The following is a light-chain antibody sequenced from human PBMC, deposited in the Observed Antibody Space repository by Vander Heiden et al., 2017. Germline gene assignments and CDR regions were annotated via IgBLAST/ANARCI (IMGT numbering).Light chain of an antibody. J-gene: IGLJ1*01. CDR1: SSDFDNYNR. V-gene: IGLV2-18*01. CDR3: SLKTGLRV. CDR2: EVN. Sequence: QSALPPPPSLSGSPGQSVTISCTGASSDFDNYNRVSWYQQPPGAAPRLLIYEVNNRPSGVPDRFSGSKSGNTASLTISGLQAEDEADYYCSLKTGLRVFGSGTKVTVL.